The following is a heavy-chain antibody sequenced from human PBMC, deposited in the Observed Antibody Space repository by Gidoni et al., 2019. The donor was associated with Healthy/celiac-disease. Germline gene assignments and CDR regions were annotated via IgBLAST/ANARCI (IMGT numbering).Heavy chain of an antibody. J-gene: IGHJ4*02. CDR3: ARLKGSWTYYFDY. CDR1: GFTFSSYE. V-gene: IGHV3-48*03. D-gene: IGHD6-13*01. Sequence: EVQLVESGGGLVQPGGSLRLSCAASGFTFSSYEMIWVRQAPGKGLEWVSYISSSGTTINYADSVKGRFTISRDNAKNSLYLQMNSLRAEDTAVYYCARLKGSWTYYFDYWGQGTLVTVSS. CDR2: ISSSGTTI.